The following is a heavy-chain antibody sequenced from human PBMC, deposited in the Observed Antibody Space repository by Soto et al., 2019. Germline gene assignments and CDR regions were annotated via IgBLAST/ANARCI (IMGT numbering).Heavy chain of an antibody. CDR2: IYSKAGTS. CDR1: GYTFNDFG. CDR3: ARDIGFDIDY. D-gene: IGHD5-12*01. V-gene: IGHV1-18*01. J-gene: IGHJ4*02. Sequence: QVQLVQSGAEVQKPGASVKVSCKTSGYTFNDFGITWVRQAPGLGLEWLGWIYSKAGTSNFAPKFQGRVIMTTDTATSTAYIELTSLTVADSAVYFCARDIGFDIDYWGQGPLVTVS.